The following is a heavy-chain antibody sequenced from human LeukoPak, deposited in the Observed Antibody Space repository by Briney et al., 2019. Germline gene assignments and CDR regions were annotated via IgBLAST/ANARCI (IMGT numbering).Heavy chain of an antibody. CDR2: IYPGDSDT. V-gene: IGHV5-51*01. CDR3: ARQPSGRFLNWFDP. J-gene: IGHJ5*02. CDR1: GYTFPNYW. D-gene: IGHD1-26*01. Sequence: GESLKISCKGSGYTFPNYWIAWVRQMPGKGLEWMGSIYPGDSDTRYSPSFQGQVTISADKSINSAYLQWSSLKASDTAMYYCARQPSGRFLNWFDPWGQGTLVAVSS.